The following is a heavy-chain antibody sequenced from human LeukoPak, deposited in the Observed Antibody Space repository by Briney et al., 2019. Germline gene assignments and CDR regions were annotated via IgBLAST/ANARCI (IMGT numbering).Heavy chain of an antibody. J-gene: IGHJ4*02. CDR1: GYTFTSYD. V-gene: IGHV7-4-1*02. Sequence: ASVKVSCKASGYTFTSYDINWVRQAPGQGLEWMGWINTNTGNPTYAQGFTGRFVLSLDTSVSTAYLQISSLKAEDTAVYYCARSFWSGYSNFGYWGQGTLVTVSS. CDR3: ARSFWSGYSNFGY. D-gene: IGHD3-3*01. CDR2: INTNTGNP.